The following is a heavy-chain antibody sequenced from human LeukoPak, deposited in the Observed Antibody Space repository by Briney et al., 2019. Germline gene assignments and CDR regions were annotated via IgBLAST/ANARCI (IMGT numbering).Heavy chain of an antibody. D-gene: IGHD1-1*01. CDR3: ARDPYNGAYSEGYYYYYMDV. V-gene: IGHV3-21*01. CDR2: ITSSSSYT. J-gene: IGHJ6*03. CDR1: GITFSNYN. Sequence: GGSLLLSCAAPGITFSNYNMNWVRQAPGKGLEWISAITSSSSYTFYADSVKGRFTISRDNAQNSLYLQMNSLRVEDTAIYYCARDPYNGAYSEGYYYYYMDVWGKGTTVTVSS.